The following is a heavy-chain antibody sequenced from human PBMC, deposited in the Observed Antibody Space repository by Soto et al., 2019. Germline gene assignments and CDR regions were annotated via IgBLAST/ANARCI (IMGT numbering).Heavy chain of an antibody. J-gene: IGHJ5*02. Sequence: GASVKGSCKASWYTFTSYYMHWVRQAPGQGLEWMGIINPSGGSTSYAQKFQGRVTMTRDTSTSTVYMELSSLRSEDTAVYYCARDGGSHPGWFDPWGQGTLVTVSS. CDR1: WYTFTSYY. V-gene: IGHV1-46*01. CDR3: ARDGGSHPGWFDP. D-gene: IGHD1-26*01. CDR2: INPSGGST.